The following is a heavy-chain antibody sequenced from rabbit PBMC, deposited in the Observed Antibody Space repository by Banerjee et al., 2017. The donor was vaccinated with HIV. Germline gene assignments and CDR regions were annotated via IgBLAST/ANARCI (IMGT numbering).Heavy chain of an antibody. J-gene: IGHJ4*01. CDR2: IDPVFGRT. CDR1: GFDFSSYG. D-gene: IGHD1-1*01. Sequence: QEQLVESGGGLVTPGGNLTLTCKASGFDFSSYGVRWVRQAPGKGLEWIGFIDPVFGRTYSASWVNGRFTISSHNAQNTLYLQLNSLTAADTATYFCVRDRASGSGYGTLFNLWGPGTLVTVS. V-gene: IGHV1S47*01. CDR3: VRDRASGSGYGTLFNL.